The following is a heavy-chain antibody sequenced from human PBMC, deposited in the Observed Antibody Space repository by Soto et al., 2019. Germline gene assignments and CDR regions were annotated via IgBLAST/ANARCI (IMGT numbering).Heavy chain of an antibody. J-gene: IGHJ6*02. CDR2: IKSKTDGGTT. CDR1: GFTFSNAW. Sequence: EVQLVESGGGLVKPGGSLRLSCAASGFTFSNAWMSWVRQAPGKGLEWVGRIKSKTDGGTTDYAAPVKGRFTISRDDSKNTLYLQMNSLKTEDIAVYYCTTRDVVVVAATRDYYYGMDVWGQGTTVTLSS. V-gene: IGHV3-15*01. CDR3: TTRDVVVVAATRDYYYGMDV. D-gene: IGHD2-15*01.